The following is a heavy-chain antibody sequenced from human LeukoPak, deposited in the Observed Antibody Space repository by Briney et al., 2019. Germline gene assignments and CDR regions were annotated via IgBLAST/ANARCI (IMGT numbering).Heavy chain of an antibody. CDR1: GFTATTNY. D-gene: IGHD3-16*02. CDR3: ARDHINVNAFDI. J-gene: IGHJ3*02. V-gene: IGHV3-53*01. CDR2: IYSSGST. Sequence: GGPLSLSWPGPGFTATTNYMTWVRKAQGKGLEWVSVIYSSGSTSYADSVKGRFTISRDSSKNTLYLQMNSLRAEDTAVYYCARDHINVNAFDIWGQGTMVTVSS.